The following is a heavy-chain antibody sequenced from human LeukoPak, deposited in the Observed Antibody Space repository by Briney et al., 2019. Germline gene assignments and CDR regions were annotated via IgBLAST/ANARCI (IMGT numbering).Heavy chain of an antibody. CDR1: GGSISSYY. CDR2: IYTSGST. J-gene: IGHJ3*02. Sequence: SETLSLTCTVSGGSISSYYWSWIRQPAGKGLEWIGRIYTSGSTNYNPSLKSRVTMSVDTSKNQFSLKLSSVTAADTAVYYCARDVTIFGVVMGAFDIWGQGTMVTVSS. CDR3: ARDVTIFGVVMGAFDI. D-gene: IGHD3-3*01. V-gene: IGHV4-4*07.